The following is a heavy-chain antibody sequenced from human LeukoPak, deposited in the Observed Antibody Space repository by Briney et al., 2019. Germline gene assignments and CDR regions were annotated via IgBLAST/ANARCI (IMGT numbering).Heavy chain of an antibody. V-gene: IGHV4-31*11. CDR1: GGSISSGGYY. CDR2: IYYSGST. CDR3: AREPPAEIAFDI. J-gene: IGHJ3*02. Sequence: SETLSLTCAVSGGSISSGGYYWSWIRQHPGKGLEWIGYIYYSGSTYYNPSLKSRVTISVDTSKNQFPLKLSSVTAADTAVYYCAREPPAEIAFDIWGQGTMVTVSS. D-gene: IGHD5-24*01.